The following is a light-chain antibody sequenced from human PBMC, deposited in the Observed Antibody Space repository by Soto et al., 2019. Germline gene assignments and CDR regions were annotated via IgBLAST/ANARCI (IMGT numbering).Light chain of an antibody. Sequence: IVLTHSPATLSLSPSERATPSFRASQSVSSYLAWYQQKPGQAPRLLIYGAFTRATGIPVRFSGSGSGTEFTLTISSLQSEDFALYYCQQYNNWPLTFGQGTKVDIK. J-gene: IGKJ1*01. V-gene: IGKV3-15*01. CDR1: QSVSSY. CDR3: QQYNNWPLT. CDR2: GAF.